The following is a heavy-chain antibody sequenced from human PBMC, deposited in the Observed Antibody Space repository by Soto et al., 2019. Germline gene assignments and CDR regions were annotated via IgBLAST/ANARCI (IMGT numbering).Heavy chain of an antibody. V-gene: IGHV1-18*01. D-gene: IGHD5-18*01. J-gene: IGHJ4*02. CDR3: ARVGTPPDTAMVIFDY. CDR1: GYTFTSYG. Sequence: QVQLVQSGAEVKKPGASVKVSCKASGYTFTSYGISWVRQAPGQGLEWMGWISAYNGNTNYAQNLQGRVTMTTDASTSTADMEVRSLRSDDTAVYYWARVGTPPDTAMVIFDYWGQGTLVTVS. CDR2: ISAYNGNT.